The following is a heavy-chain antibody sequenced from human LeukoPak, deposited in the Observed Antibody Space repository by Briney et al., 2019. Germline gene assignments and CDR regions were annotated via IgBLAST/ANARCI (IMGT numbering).Heavy chain of an antibody. Sequence: ASVKVSCKASGYTFTGYYMHWVRQAPGQGLEWMGWINPNSGGTNYAQKFQGRVTMTRDTSISTAYMELSRLRSDDTAVYYCASFMKAMVYVVYDAFDIWGQGTTVTVSS. CDR3: ASFMKAMVYVVYDAFDI. D-gene: IGHD5-18*01. CDR1: GYTFTGYY. CDR2: INPNSGGT. J-gene: IGHJ3*02. V-gene: IGHV1-2*02.